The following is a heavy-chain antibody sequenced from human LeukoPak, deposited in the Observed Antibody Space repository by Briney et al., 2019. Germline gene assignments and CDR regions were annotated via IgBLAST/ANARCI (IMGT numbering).Heavy chain of an antibody. CDR1: GDSICSGGYY. Sequence: SETLSLTCTVSGDSICSGGYYWTWIRQHPGRGLEWIGHIFYNGGSYYSPSLKGRVSIAVDASRTQFSLRLTSVTAADTAVYYCARSSGHVTHWGQGTLVTVSS. CDR2: IFYNGGS. J-gene: IGHJ1*01. CDR3: ARSSGHVTH. V-gene: IGHV4-31*03. D-gene: IGHD6-19*01.